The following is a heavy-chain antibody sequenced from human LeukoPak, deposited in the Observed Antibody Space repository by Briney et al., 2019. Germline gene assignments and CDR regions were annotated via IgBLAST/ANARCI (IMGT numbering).Heavy chain of an antibody. Sequence: SVKVSCKASGHTFTNYGITWVRQAPGQGLEWMGGIIPIFGTANYAQKFQGRVTITADKSTSTAYMELSSLRSEDTAVYYCARDLDIAAAGTIGYWGQGTLVTVSS. J-gene: IGHJ4*02. V-gene: IGHV1-69*06. D-gene: IGHD6-13*01. CDR1: GHTFTNYG. CDR2: IIPIFGTA. CDR3: ARDLDIAAAGTIGY.